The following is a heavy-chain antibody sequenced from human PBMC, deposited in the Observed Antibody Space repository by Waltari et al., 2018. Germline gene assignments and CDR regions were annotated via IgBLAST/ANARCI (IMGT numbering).Heavy chain of an antibody. J-gene: IGHJ4*02. Sequence: QLQLQESGPGLVKPSETLSLTCTVSGGSISNFPYYWGWIRQSPEKGLEWIGIAHYSGTTHYTPPLRSRVTISVDTSKNQFSLKLSSVTAADTAVYYCARESGRDYFLDYWGQGTLVTVSS. CDR1: GGSISNFPYY. CDR3: ARESGRDYFLDY. CDR2: AHYSGTT. D-gene: IGHD3-10*01. V-gene: IGHV4-39*07.